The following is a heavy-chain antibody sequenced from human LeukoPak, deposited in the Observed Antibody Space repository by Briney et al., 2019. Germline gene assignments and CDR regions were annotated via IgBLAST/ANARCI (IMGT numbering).Heavy chain of an antibody. CDR1: GYTFTGYY. CDR2: INPNSGGT. CDR3: ARERIVGATIFDY. J-gene: IGHJ4*02. D-gene: IGHD1-26*01. V-gene: IGHV1-2*06. Sequence: ASVKVSCKAPGYTFTGYYMHWVRQAPGQGLEWMGRINPNSGGTNYAQKFQGRVTMTRDTSISTAYMELSRPRSDDTAVYYCARERIVGATIFDYWGQGTLVTVSS.